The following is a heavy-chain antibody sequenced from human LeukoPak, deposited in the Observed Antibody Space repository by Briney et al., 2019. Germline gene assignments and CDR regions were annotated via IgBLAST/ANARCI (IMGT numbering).Heavy chain of an antibody. V-gene: IGHV3-74*01. CDR3: TRDRSGYDFDY. Sequence: GGSLRLSCAASGFTFSSYWMHWVRQAPGKGLVWVSRINSDGSSTSYADSVKGRFTISRDNAKNTLNLQMNSLRAEDTAVYYCTRDRSGYDFDYWGQGTLVTVSS. D-gene: IGHD5-12*01. CDR2: INSDGSST. J-gene: IGHJ4*02. CDR1: GFTFSSYW.